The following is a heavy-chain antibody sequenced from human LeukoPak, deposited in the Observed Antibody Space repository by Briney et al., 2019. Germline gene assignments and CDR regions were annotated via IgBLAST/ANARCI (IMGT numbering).Heavy chain of an antibody. J-gene: IGHJ4*02. V-gene: IGHV3-7*03. Sequence: PGRSLRLTCAASGFTFSSYGMHWVRQAPGKGLEWVANIKQDGSEKYYVDSVKGRFTISRDNAKNSLYLQMNSLRAEDSAVYYCGASVFWWGQGALVTVSS. CDR1: GFTFSSYG. D-gene: IGHD3-3*01. CDR3: GASVFW. CDR2: IKQDGSEK.